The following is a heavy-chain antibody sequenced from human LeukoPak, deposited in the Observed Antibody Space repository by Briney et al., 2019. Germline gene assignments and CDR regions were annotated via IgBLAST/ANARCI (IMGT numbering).Heavy chain of an antibody. V-gene: IGHV4-38-2*02. D-gene: IGHD1-14*01. CDR1: GYSISSGYY. Sequence: HLETLSLTCTVSGYSISSGYYWGWIRQPPGKGLEWIGSIYHSGSTYYNPSPKSRVTISVDTSKNQFSLKLSSVTAADTAVYYCARDRNPAGARDWFDPWGQGTLVTVSS. CDR3: ARDRNPAGARDWFDP. CDR2: IYHSGST. J-gene: IGHJ5*02.